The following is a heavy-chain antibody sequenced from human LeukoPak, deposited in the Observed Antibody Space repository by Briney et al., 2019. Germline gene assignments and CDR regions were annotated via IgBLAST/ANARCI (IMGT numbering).Heavy chain of an antibody. J-gene: IGHJ2*01. CDR3: ARDYGDYAYWYFDL. Sequence: ASVKVSCKASGYTFSKYGISWMRQAPGQGREWMGWISANNGNTKYAQNFQDRVTITTNTSASTAYMELRSLRSDDTALYFCARDYGDYAYWYFDLWGRGSLVIVSS. D-gene: IGHD4-17*01. CDR1: GYTFSKYG. CDR2: ISANNGNT. V-gene: IGHV1-18*01.